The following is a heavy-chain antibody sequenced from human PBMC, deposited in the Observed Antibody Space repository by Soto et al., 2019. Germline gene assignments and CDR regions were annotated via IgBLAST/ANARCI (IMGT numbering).Heavy chain of an antibody. CDR3: TTDFSSGWFFDH. J-gene: IGHJ4*01. D-gene: IGHD6-19*01. CDR2: IKSKTGGVTT. CDR1: GFTFNNAW. Sequence: LRLSCAASGFTFNNAWMNWVRQAPGKGLEWVGRIKSKTGGVTTDYAAPVKGRFIISRDDSKNMLYLQMNSLKTEDTAVYYCTTDFSSGWFFDHWGQGTLVTVSS. V-gene: IGHV3-15*07.